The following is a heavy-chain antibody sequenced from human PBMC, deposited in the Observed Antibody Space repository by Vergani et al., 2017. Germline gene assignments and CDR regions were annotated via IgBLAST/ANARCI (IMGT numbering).Heavy chain of an antibody. D-gene: IGHD4-23*01. CDR3: ARGHATVVTYYYDGMDV. CDR1: GGSISSGDYY. J-gene: IGHJ6*02. CDR2: IYYSGST. V-gene: IGHV4-30-4*01. Sequence: QVQLQESGPGLVKPSQTLSLTCTVSGGSISSGDYYWSWIRQPPGKGLGWIGYIYYSGSTYYNPSLKSRVTISVDTSKNQFSLKLSSVTAADTAVYYCARGHATVVTYYYDGMDVWGQGTTVTVSS.